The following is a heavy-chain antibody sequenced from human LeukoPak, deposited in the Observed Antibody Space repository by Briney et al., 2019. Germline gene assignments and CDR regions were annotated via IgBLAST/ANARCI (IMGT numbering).Heavy chain of an antibody. CDR2: IKSKTDGGTT. CDR3: VTGGGYNGLDY. CDR1: GFTFSNAW. Sequence: GGSLRLSCAASGFTFSNAWMNWVRQAPGKGLEWVGRIKSKTDGGTTDYAAPVKGRFTISRDDSKNALFLQMNSLRTEDTAVYYCVTGGGYNGLDYWGQGALVTVSS. J-gene: IGHJ4*02. D-gene: IGHD5-12*01. V-gene: IGHV3-15*07.